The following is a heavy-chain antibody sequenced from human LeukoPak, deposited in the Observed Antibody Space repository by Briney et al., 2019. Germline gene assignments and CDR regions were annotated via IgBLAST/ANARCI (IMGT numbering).Heavy chain of an antibody. V-gene: IGHV4-34*01. J-gene: IGHJ5*02. Sequence: SETLSLTCAVYGGSFSGYYWSWIRQPPGKGLEWIGEINHSGSTNYNPSLKSRVIISVDTSKNQFSLKLSSVTAADTAVYYCARGAGPDYIWGSYRHSSWFDPWGQGTLVTVSS. CDR2: INHSGST. D-gene: IGHD3-16*02. CDR1: GGSFSGYY. CDR3: ARGAGPDYIWGSYRHSSWFDP.